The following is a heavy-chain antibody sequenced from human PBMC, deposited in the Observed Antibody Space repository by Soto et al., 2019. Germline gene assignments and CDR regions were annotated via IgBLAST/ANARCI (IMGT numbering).Heavy chain of an antibody. CDR1: GGSFSGYY. CDR2: INHSGST. CDR3: AREPLYGDYVDQSENWFDP. Sequence: QVQLQQWGAGLLKPSETLSLTCAVYGGSFSGYYWSWIRQPPGKGLEWIGEINHSGSTNYNPSLKSRVNISVDTSKNQFSLKLSSVTAADTAVYYCAREPLYGDYVDQSENWFDPWGQGTLVTVSS. D-gene: IGHD4-17*01. V-gene: IGHV4-34*01. J-gene: IGHJ5*02.